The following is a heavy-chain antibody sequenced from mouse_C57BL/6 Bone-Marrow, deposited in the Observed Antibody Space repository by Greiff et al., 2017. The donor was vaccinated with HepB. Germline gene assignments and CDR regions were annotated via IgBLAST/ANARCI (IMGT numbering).Heavy chain of an antibody. CDR1: GYTFTSYW. V-gene: IGHV1-7*01. CDR2: INPSSGYT. Sequence: QVHVKQSGAELAKPGASVKLSCKASGYTFTSYWMHWVKQRPGQGLEWIGYINPSSGYTKYNQKFKDKATLTADKASSTAYMQLSSLTYEDSAVYYCAILLRYFDYWGQGTTLTVSS. J-gene: IGHJ2*01. CDR3: AILLRYFDY. D-gene: IGHD1-1*01.